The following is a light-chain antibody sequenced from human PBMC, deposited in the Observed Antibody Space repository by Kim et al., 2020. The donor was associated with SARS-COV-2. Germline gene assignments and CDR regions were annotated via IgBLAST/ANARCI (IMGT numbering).Light chain of an antibody. Sequence: SLSPGESATLSSRASQSVSSYLAWYPQNPGQAPRLLIYDASNRTTGIPARFSGSGSGTDFTLTISSLEPEDFAVYYCQQRSNWPHTFGQGTKLEI. V-gene: IGKV3-11*01. CDR1: QSVSSY. CDR2: DAS. J-gene: IGKJ2*01. CDR3: QQRSNWPHT.